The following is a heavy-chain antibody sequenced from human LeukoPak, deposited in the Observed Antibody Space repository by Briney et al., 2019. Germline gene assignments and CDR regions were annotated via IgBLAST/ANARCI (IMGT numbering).Heavy chain of an antibody. V-gene: IGHV3-30*01. CDR1: RFTFSSYA. CDR3: AREYMELLWFGELPTLDP. J-gene: IGHJ5*02. Sequence: TGGSLRLSCAASRFTFSSYAMHWVRQAPGKGLEWVAVISYDGSNKYYADSVKGRFTISRDNSKNTLYLQMNSLRAEDTAVYYCAREYMELLWFGELPTLDPWGQGTLVTASS. CDR2: ISYDGSNK. D-gene: IGHD3-10*01.